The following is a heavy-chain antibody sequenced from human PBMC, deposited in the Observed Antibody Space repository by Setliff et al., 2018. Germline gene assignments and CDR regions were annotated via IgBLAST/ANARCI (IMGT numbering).Heavy chain of an antibody. D-gene: IGHD1-26*01. CDR1: GFTFSSHA. CDR3: ARDLSGAGAFDI. V-gene: IGHV3-30-3*01. J-gene: IGHJ3*02. CDR2: ISHDGVHK. Sequence: PAGSLRLSCAASGFTFSSHAMHWVRQPPGKGLEWVTVISHDGVHKNYADSVRGRFTMSRDNSKNTLYLQMINLGVEDTAVYYCARDLSGAGAFDIWGQGTMGTV.